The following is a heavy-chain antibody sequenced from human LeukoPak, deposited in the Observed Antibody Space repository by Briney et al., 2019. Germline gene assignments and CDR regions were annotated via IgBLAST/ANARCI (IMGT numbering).Heavy chain of an antibody. CDR2: ISYSGST. Sequence: PSETLSLTCTVSGGTISSYYWNWIRPPPGKGLEWIGYISYSGSTNYNPSLKSRVTISLDTSKNQFSLKLRSVTATDTAVYYCARGFDSKSTYFDYWGQGTLVIVSS. D-gene: IGHD5-12*01. CDR3: ARGFDSKSTYFDY. CDR1: GGTISSYY. V-gene: IGHV4-59*01. J-gene: IGHJ4*02.